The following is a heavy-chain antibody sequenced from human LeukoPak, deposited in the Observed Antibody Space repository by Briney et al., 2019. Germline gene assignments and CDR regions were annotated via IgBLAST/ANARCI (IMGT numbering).Heavy chain of an antibody. CDR1: GFTFSDFY. CDR2: ISSNIDT. V-gene: IGHV3-11*05. J-gene: IGHJ4*02. Sequence: PGGSLRLSCAASGFTFSDFYMTWIRPAPGEGLGGGSYISSNIDTNYADSVKGRFTVSRDNAKNSLYLQMNSLRAEDTAVYYCARDGMGGYDYFDYWGQGTLVTVSS. D-gene: IGHD5-12*01. CDR3: ARDGMGGYDYFDY.